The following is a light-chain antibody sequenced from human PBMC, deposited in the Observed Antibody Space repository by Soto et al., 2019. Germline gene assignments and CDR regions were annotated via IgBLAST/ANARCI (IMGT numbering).Light chain of an antibody. V-gene: IGLV2-23*01. CDR3: FSYAGSSTYV. CDR2: EGS. Sequence: QSVLTRPASVSGSPGRSIASACAGTSSDVGSYNLVSWYQNHPGKAPKLMIYEGSKRPSGVSNRFSGSKSGNTASLTISGLQAADEADYFCFSYAGSSTYVFGTGTKVTVL. J-gene: IGLJ1*01. CDR1: SSDVGSYNL.